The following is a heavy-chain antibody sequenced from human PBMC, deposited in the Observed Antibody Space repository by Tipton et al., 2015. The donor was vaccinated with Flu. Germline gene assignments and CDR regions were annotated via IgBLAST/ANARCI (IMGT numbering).Heavy chain of an antibody. CDR2: IHGSGST. Sequence: TLSLTCTVSGASISDYHWSWIRQSAGMGLEWLGRIHGSGSTNYNPSLRSRVAMSLDTSKNQFSLRLTSVTAADTAVYYCARRDCSNYVSDPKNWFDSSGQGPLVTVSS. CDR3: ARRDCSNYVSDPKNWFDS. J-gene: IGHJ5*01. V-gene: IGHV4-4*07. CDR1: GASISDYH. D-gene: IGHD2-21*02.